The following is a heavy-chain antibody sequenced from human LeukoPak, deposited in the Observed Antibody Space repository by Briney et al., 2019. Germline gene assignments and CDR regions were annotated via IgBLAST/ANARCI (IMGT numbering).Heavy chain of an antibody. J-gene: IGHJ5*02. CDR3: AMPPYGSGSYYKSNWFDP. V-gene: IGHV3-23*01. Sequence: PGGSLRLSCAASGFTFRNYWMGWVRQAPGKGLEWVSAISGSGGSTYYADSVKGRFTISRDNSKNTLYLQMNSLRAEDTAVYYCAMPPYGSGSYYKSNWFDPWGQGTLVTVSS. D-gene: IGHD3-10*01. CDR2: ISGSGGST. CDR1: GFTFRNYW.